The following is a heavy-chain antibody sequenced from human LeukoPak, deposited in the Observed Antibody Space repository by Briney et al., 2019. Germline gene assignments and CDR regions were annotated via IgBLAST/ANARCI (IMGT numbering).Heavy chain of an antibody. CDR1: GGSVSGYY. CDR3: ARRSGSWYYFDY. Sequence: SETLSLTCSVSGGSVSGYYWSWIRQPPGQGLEWMGSFYNSGSTYYNPSLKSRVTISGDTSKNQFSLNLSSVTAADTAVYYCARRSGSWYYFDYWGQGTLVTVSS. J-gene: IGHJ4*02. V-gene: IGHV4-39*01. D-gene: IGHD6-13*01. CDR2: FYNSGST.